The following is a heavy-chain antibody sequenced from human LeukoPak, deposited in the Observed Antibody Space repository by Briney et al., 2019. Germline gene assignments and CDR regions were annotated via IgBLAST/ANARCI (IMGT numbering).Heavy chain of an antibody. V-gene: IGHV3-23*01. J-gene: IGHJ5*02. CDR1: GFTFSSCA. Sequence: GGSLRLSCAASGFTFSSCAMSWVRQAPGKGLEWVSAISGSGGSTYYADSVKGRFTISRDNSKNTLYLQMNSLRAEDTAVYYCAKDIVVVVAAQRYNWFDPWAREPWSPSPQ. D-gene: IGHD2-15*01. CDR2: ISGSGGST. CDR3: AKDIVVVVAAQRYNWFDP.